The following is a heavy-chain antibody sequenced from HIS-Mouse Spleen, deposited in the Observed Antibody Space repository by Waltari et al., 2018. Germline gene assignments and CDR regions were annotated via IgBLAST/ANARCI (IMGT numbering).Heavy chain of an antibody. V-gene: IGHV4-39*07. J-gene: IGHJ2*01. D-gene: IGHD6-13*01. Sequence: QLQLQESGPGLVKPSETLSLTCTVSGCSISSSSYYWGWIRQPPGKGLEWIGSIYYRWSTYYNPSLKSRVTISVDTSNNQFSLKLSSVTAADTAVYYCAREIPYSSSWYDWYFDLWGRGTLVTVSS. CDR1: GCSISSSSYY. CDR3: AREIPYSSSWYDWYFDL. CDR2: IYYRWST.